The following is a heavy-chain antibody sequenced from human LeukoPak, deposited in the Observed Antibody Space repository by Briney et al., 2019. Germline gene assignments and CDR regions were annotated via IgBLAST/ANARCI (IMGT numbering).Heavy chain of an antibody. CDR3: AREYCSSTSCYKNYYYMDV. CDR1: GGSISSGSYY. J-gene: IGHJ6*03. CDR2: IYTSGST. D-gene: IGHD2-2*02. V-gene: IGHV4-61*02. Sequence: SQTLSLTCTVSGGSISSGSYYWSWIRQPAGKGLEWIGRIYTSGSTNYNPSLKSRVTISVDTSKNQLSLKLSSVTAADTAVYYCAREYCSSTSCYKNYYYMDVWGKGTTVTVSS.